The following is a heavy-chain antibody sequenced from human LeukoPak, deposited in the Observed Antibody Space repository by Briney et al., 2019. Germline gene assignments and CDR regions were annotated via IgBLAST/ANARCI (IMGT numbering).Heavy chain of an antibody. J-gene: IGHJ4*02. V-gene: IGHV3-23*01. Sequence: GGSLRLSCAASGFTFSSYGMSWVRQAPGKGLEWVSAISGSGGSTYYADSVKGRFTIFRDNSKNTLYLQMNSLRVGDTAFYYCAKAIFEITFGFDYWGQGNLVTVSS. CDR2: ISGSGGST. D-gene: IGHD2-21*01. CDR3: AKAIFEITFGFDY. CDR1: GFTFSSYG.